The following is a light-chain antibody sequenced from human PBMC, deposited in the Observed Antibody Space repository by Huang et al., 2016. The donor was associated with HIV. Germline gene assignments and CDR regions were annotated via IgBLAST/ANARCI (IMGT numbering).Light chain of an antibody. CDR1: QDIADY. CDR3: QQYKNVPIT. J-gene: IGKJ5*01. Sequence: DIQMTQSPSSLSAAVGDRVTITCQASQDIADYLNWYHHKPGQAPKLLIHTASNLETGFPSRFTGSGSGTHFSFTISTLQPEDIGSYYCQQYKNVPITFGQGTRLEMK. CDR2: TAS. V-gene: IGKV1-33*01.